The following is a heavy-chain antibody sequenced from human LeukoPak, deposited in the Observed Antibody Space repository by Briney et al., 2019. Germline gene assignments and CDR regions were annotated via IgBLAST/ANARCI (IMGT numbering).Heavy chain of an antibody. Sequence: SETLSLTCAVYGGSFSGYYWSWIRQPPGKGLEWIGEINHSGSTNYNPSLKSRVTISVDTSKNQFSLKLSSVTAADTALYYCATFPGVGATTVDYWGQGTLVTVSS. CDR1: GGSFSGYY. V-gene: IGHV4-34*01. J-gene: IGHJ4*02. CDR3: ATFPGVGATTVDY. D-gene: IGHD1-26*01. CDR2: INHSGST.